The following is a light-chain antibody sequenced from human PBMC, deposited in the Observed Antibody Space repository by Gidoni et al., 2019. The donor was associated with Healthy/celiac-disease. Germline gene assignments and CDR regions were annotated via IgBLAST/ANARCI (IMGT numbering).Light chain of an antibody. CDR2: GAS. V-gene: IGKV3-20*01. J-gene: IGKJ4*01. CDR1: QSVSSSY. CDR3: QQYGSSPPVT. Sequence: EIVLTQSPGTLSLSPGERATLSCRASQSVSSSYLAWYQQKPGHAPRILIYGASSRATGIPDRFSGSGSGTDFTLTISRLEPEDFAVYYCQQYGSSPPVTFGGGTKVEIK.